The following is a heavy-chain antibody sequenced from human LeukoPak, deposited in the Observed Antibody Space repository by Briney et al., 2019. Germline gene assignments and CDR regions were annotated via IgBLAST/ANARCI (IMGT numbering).Heavy chain of an antibody. J-gene: IGHJ4*02. Sequence: GGSLRLSCAASEFSVGSNYMTWVRQAPGKGLEGVSLIYSGGSTYYADSVKGRFTISRDNSKNTLYLQMNSLRAEDTAVYYCARDSRIAAAGLLDYWGQGTLVTVSS. V-gene: IGHV3-66*01. CDR2: IYSGGST. D-gene: IGHD6-13*01. CDR1: EFSVGSNY. CDR3: ARDSRIAAAGLLDY.